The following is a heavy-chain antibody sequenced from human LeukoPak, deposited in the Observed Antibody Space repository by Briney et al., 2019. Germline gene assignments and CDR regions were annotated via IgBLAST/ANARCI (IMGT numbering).Heavy chain of an antibody. CDR3: ARDGELSRYTMVRGAFPYGMDV. J-gene: IGHJ6*02. Sequence: PGGSLRLSCAASQFTFSRYAMHWVRQAPGKGLEWVAVISYDRSSRYYADSVKGRFTISRDNSNNTLYLQMNSLRADDTAVYYCARDGELSRYTMVRGAFPYGMDVWGQGTTVTVSS. D-gene: IGHD3-10*01. CDR2: ISYDRSSR. CDR1: QFTFSRYA. V-gene: IGHV3-30*04.